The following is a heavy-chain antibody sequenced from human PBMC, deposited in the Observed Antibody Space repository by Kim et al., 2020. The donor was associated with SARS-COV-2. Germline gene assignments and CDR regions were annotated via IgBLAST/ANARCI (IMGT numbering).Heavy chain of an antibody. D-gene: IGHD5-18*01. J-gene: IGHJ4*02. Sequence: GGSLRLSCAASGFTFDDYGMSWVRQAPGKGLEWVSGINWNGGSTGYADSVKGRFTISRDNAKNSLYLQMNSLRAEDTALYHCARVKAGGYSYGSYYFDYWGQGTLVTVSS. CDR3: ARVKAGGYSYGSYYFDY. CDR1: GFTFDDYG. CDR2: INWNGGST. V-gene: IGHV3-20*01.